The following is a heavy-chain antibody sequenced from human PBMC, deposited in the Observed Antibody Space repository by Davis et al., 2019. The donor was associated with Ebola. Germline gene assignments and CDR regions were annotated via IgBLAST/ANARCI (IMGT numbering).Heavy chain of an antibody. CDR3: ARRRTYCSGGSCFNWFDP. D-gene: IGHD2-15*01. CDR2: IYPGDFDV. Sequence: GESLKISCKGSGYSFTSYWIGWVRQMPGKGLEWMGIIYPGDFDVRYSPSFEGHVTISADTIIRTAYLQLSSLKASDTAMYYCARRRTYCSGGSCFNWFDPWGQGTLVTVSS. V-gene: IGHV5-51*01. J-gene: IGHJ5*02. CDR1: GYSFTSYW.